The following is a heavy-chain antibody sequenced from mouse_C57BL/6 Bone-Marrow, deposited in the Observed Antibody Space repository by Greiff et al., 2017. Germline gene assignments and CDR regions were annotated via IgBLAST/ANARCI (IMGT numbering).Heavy chain of an antibody. V-gene: IGHV1-81*01. CDR3: ARVYYYGSNAMDY. CDR2: IYPRSGNT. Sequence: VQLQQSGAELARPGASVKLSCKASGYTFTSYGISWVKQRTGQGLEWIGEIYPRSGNTDYNEKFKGKATLTADKSSSTAYMELRSLTYEDSAVYFCARVYYYGSNAMDYWGQGTSVTVSS. D-gene: IGHD1-1*01. CDR1: GYTFTSYG. J-gene: IGHJ4*01.